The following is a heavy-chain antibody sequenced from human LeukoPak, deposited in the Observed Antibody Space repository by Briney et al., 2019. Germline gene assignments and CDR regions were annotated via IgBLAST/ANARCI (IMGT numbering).Heavy chain of an antibody. V-gene: IGHV3-33*01. J-gene: IGHJ4*02. CDR1: GFTFSRYA. D-gene: IGHD1-26*01. CDR3: ARAVGATNFDY. Sequence: GTPLRLSCAASGFTFSRYAMHWVRQAPGKGLEWVSVISYDGSNEYYADSVRGRFTISRGNSKNTLYLQMNSLRAEDTAVYYCARAVGATNFDYWGQGTLVTVSS. CDR2: ISYDGSNE.